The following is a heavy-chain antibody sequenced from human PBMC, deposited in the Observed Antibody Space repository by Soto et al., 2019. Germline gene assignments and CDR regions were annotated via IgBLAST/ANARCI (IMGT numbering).Heavy chain of an antibody. Sequence: QVQLVESGGGVVQPGRSLRLSCAASGFTFSSYGMHWVRQAPGKGLEWVAVIWYDGSNKYYADSVKGRFTISRDNSKNTLYLQMNCLRAEDTAVYNCAIALGVAGPDYNDCWGQGTLVTLSS. CDR3: AIALGVAGPDYNDC. D-gene: IGHD6-19*01. CDR2: IWYDGSNK. CDR1: GFTFSSYG. J-gene: IGHJ4*02. V-gene: IGHV3-33*01.